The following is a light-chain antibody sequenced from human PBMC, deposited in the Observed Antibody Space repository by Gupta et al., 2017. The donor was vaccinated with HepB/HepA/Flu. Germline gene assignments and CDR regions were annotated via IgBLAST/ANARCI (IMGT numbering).Light chain of an antibody. CDR2: SAS. CDR1: QTIRSDY. CDR3: QQYGTSHRST. V-gene: IGKV3-20*01. J-gene: IGKJ5*01. Sequence: EIVLTQSPGTLSLSPGERATLFCRASQTIRSDYLAWYQQKPGQAPRLLISSASIRATGIPDRFFGSGSGTDFTLTISSLEPEDFAVYYCQQYGTSHRSTFGQGTRVEIK.